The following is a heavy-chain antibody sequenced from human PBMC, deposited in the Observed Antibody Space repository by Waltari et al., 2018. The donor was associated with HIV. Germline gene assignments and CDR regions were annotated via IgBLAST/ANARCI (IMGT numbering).Heavy chain of an antibody. CDR2: IYTSGST. V-gene: IGHV4-4*07. J-gene: IGHJ3*02. Sequence: YYWSWIRQPAGKGLEWIGRIYTSGSTNYNSSLKSRVTMSIDTSKNQFFLKLSSVTAADTAVYYCAREYCSSTSCSPNGRLGAFDIWGQGTMVTVSS. D-gene: IGHD2-2*01. CDR3: AREYCSSTSCSPNGRLGAFDI. CDR1: YY.